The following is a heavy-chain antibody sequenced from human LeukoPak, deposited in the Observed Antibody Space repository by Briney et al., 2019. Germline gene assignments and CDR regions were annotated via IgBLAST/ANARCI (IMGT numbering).Heavy chain of an antibody. V-gene: IGHV1-18*01. J-gene: IGHJ3*02. CDR3: ARDPKASNWKDDDAFDI. CDR2: ISAYNGNT. CDR1: GYTFTSYG. D-gene: IGHD1-1*01. Sequence: GASVKVSCKASGYTFTSYGISWVRQAPGQGLEWMGWISAYNGNTNYAQKLQGRVTMTTDTSTSTAYMELRSLRSDDTAVYYCARDPKASNWKDDDAFDIWGQGTMVTVSS.